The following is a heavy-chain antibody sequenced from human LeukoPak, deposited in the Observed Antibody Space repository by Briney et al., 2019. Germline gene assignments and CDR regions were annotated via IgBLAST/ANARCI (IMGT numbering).Heavy chain of an antibody. D-gene: IGHD3-3*01. CDR2: IYYSGST. V-gene: IGHV4-61*01. Sequence: PSQTLSLTCTVSTYSLSSGYYWGWIRQPPGKGLEWIGYIYYSGSTNYNPSLKSRVTISVDTSKNQFSLKLSSVTAADTAVYYCARVPIFGVAVYYFDYWGQGTLVTVSS. CDR3: ARVPIFGVAVYYFDY. J-gene: IGHJ4*02. CDR1: TYSLSSGYY.